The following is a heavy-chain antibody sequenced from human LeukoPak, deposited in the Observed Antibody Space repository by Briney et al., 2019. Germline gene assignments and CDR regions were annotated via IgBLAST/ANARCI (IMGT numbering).Heavy chain of an antibody. Sequence: GGSLRLSCSVSGFTISDYGMHWVRQAPGKGLEYVSFISSDGARTFYADSVKGRFIISRDNSKNTLSLQMSSLRSEDTAVYYCVKDRWVDYWGQGTLVTVSS. J-gene: IGHJ4*02. D-gene: IGHD4-23*01. CDR1: GFTISDYG. CDR3: VKDRWVDY. V-gene: IGHV3-64D*08. CDR2: ISSDGART.